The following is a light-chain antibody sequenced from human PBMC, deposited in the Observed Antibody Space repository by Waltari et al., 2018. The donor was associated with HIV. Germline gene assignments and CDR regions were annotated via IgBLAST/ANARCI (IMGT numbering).Light chain of an antibody. CDR3: SSYAGINPVI. CDR1: SSDVGRYDY. CDR2: EVN. V-gene: IGLV2-8*01. Sequence: QSALTQPPSASGSLGQSVTISCTGRSSDVGRYDYVPWYQQHPGKAPKLLLFEVNKRPSGVPDRFSGSKSGNTASLTVSGLQAEDEAEYSCSSYAGINPVIFGGGTTLTVL. J-gene: IGLJ2*01.